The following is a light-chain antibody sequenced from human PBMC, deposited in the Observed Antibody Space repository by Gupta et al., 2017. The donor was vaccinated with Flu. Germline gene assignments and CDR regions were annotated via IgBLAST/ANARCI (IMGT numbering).Light chain of an antibody. CDR3: HPDNGWPPT. V-gene: IGKV3-15*01. Sequence: PASLALSPGERATLSGRASQSVSSNLACYQQKPGQSPRLLIYGASTRASAITARFSGSGSWTEFTLTISSLQSEDFAVYYCHPDNGWPPTFGRGTRVEIK. CDR2: GAS. J-gene: IGKJ4*01. CDR1: QSVSSN.